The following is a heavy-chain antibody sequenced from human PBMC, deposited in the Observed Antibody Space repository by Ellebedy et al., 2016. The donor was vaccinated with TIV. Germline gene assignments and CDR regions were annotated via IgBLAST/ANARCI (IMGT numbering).Heavy chain of an antibody. V-gene: IGHV1-46*01. D-gene: IGHD3-22*01. CDR2: INPSGGST. CDR3: ARDQLDDSSTYYYYGMDV. J-gene: IGHJ6*02. Sequence: ASVKVSCKASGYTFTSYYMHWVRQAPGQGLEWMGIINPSGGSTSYAQKFQGRVTITADESTSTAYMELSSLRSEDTAVYYCARDQLDDSSTYYYYGMDVWGQGTTVTVSS. CDR1: GYTFTSYY.